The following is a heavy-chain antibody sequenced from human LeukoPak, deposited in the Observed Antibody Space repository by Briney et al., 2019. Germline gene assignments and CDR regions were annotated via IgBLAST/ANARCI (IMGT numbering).Heavy chain of an antibody. V-gene: IGHV1-69*04. CDR3: AITPPAGYSSGWYPSVPHYGMDV. J-gene: IGHJ6*02. D-gene: IGHD6-19*01. CDR2: IIPILGIA. Sequence: GASVKVSCKASGGTFSSYAINWVRQAPGQGLEWMGRIIPILGIANYAQKFQGRVTITADKSTSTAYMELSSLRSEDTAVYYCAITPPAGYSSGWYPSVPHYGMDVWGQGTTVTVSS. CDR1: GGTFSSYA.